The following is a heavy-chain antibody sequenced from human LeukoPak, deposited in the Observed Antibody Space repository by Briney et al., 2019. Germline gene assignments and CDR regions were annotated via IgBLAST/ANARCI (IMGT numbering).Heavy chain of an antibody. CDR2: IYYSGST. CDR1: GGSISSGGYY. Sequence: SETLSLTCTVSGGSISSGGYYWSWIRQHPGKGLEWIGYIYYSGSTYYNPSLKSRVTISVDTSKNQFSLRLNSVTAADTAVYYCARGPISAPVYFDYWGQGTLVTVSS. J-gene: IGHJ4*02. D-gene: IGHD6-13*01. V-gene: IGHV4-31*03. CDR3: ARGPISAPVYFDY.